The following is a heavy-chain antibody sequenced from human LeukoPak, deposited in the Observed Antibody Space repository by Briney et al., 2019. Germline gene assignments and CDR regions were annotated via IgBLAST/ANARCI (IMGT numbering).Heavy chain of an antibody. CDR2: INHSGST. V-gene: IGHV4-34*01. D-gene: IGHD3-3*01. Sequence: SETLSLTCAVYGGSFSGYYWSWIRQPPGKGLEWIGEINHSGSTNYNPSLKSRVTISVDTSKNQFSLKLSSVTAADTAVYYCARGPAAIFGVVIIPIDYWGQGTLVTVSS. CDR3: ARGPAAIFGVVIIPIDY. J-gene: IGHJ4*02. CDR1: GGSFSGYY.